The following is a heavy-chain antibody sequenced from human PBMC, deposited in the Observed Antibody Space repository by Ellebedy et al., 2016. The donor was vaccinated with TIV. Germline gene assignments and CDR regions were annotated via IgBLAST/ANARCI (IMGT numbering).Heavy chain of an antibody. J-gene: IGHJ6*02. D-gene: IGHD3-3*01. CDR2: TSGSGGTT. CDR3: AKVDEVWSGYSPTYYYYMDV. CDR1: GFTFSTYA. Sequence: GESLKISXEASGFTFSTYAMSWVRQAPGKGLEWVSATSGSGGTTYYADSVKGRFAISRDNSKNTVFLQMKSVRVKDTAIYYCAKVDEVWSGYSPTYYYYMDVWGQGTTVTVS. V-gene: IGHV3-23*01.